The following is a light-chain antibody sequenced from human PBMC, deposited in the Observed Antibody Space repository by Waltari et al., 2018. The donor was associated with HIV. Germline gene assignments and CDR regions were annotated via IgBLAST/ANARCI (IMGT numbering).Light chain of an antibody. CDR2: KDS. J-gene: IGLJ2*01. CDR1: ALLKQF. CDR3: QSADSSGTYVV. V-gene: IGLV3-25*03. Sequence: SYELTQPPSVSLSPGQTARITCSGDALLKQFDYWYHQKPGQAPVLVIYKDSERPSGIPERFSGSSSGTTVTLTISGVQAEDEADYFCQSADSSGTYVVFGGWTKLTVL.